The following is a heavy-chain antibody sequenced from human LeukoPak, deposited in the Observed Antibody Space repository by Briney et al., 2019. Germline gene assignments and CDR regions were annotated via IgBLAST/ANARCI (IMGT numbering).Heavy chain of an antibody. V-gene: IGHV3-9*03. D-gene: IGHD6-13*01. J-gene: IGHJ4*02. Sequence: GTSLTLSCAASGFTFDDYAMHWVRQAPGKGLEWVSGISWNSGIRVYADSVKGRFTISRDRTKNSLYLQMNSLRAEAMALYYCARGNGYSTSGYVDYWGQGTLVTLSS. CDR1: GFTFDDYA. CDR2: ISWNSGIR. CDR3: ARGNGYSTSGYVDY.